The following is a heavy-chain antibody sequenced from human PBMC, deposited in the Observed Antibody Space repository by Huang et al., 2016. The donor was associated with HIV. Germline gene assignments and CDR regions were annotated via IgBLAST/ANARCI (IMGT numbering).Heavy chain of an antibody. V-gene: IGHV3-30-3*01. CDR1: GFTFSRYS. J-gene: IGHJ3*02. CDR3: ARSVDTSGYHDAFDM. CDR2: MSSDGNNK. Sequence: QVQLVESGGGVVQPGRSLRLSCAGSGFTFSRYSLYWVRQAPGKGLGWVELMSSDGNNKYLAGSVNGRFTISRDNAKKTLYLQMNSLRSEDTAVYYCARSVDTSGYHDAFDMWGQGTMVTVS. D-gene: IGHD3-22*01.